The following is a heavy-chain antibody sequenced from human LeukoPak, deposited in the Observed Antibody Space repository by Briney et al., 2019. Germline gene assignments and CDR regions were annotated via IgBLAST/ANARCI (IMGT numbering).Heavy chain of an antibody. Sequence: GGSLRLSCAASGFTFSSYGMSWVRQAPGKGLEWVSAISGSGGSTYYADSVKGRFTISRDNAKNSLNLQMNSLRAEDTAIYYCAKAPVTTCRGAFCYPFDYWGLGTLVTVSS. V-gene: IGHV3-23*01. CDR1: GFTFSSYG. CDR2: ISGSGGST. CDR3: AKAPVTTCRGAFCYPFDY. J-gene: IGHJ4*02. D-gene: IGHD2-15*01.